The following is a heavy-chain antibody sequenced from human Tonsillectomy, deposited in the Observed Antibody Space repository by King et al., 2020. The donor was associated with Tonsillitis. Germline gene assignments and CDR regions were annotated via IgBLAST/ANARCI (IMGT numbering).Heavy chain of an antibody. CDR3: ASQFCTTTSCHVDY. V-gene: IGHV1-2*02. D-gene: IGHD2-2*01. CDR2: INPKTGVT. Sequence: QLVQSGAEVRKPEASVKVSCTVSGYTFIDYYIHWVRQAPGQGLEWMGWINPKTGVTNSAQRFQGRVTLTRDSPISTAYMQLTSLRSDDTALYYCASQFCTTTSCHVDYWGQGTLVTVTS. J-gene: IGHJ4*02. CDR1: GYTFIDYY.